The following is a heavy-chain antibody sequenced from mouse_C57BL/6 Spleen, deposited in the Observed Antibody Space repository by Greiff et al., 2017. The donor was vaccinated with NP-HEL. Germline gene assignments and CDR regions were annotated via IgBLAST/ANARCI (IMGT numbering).Heavy chain of an antibody. V-gene: IGHV3-6*01. D-gene: IGHD5-1*01. CDR2: ISYDGSN. J-gene: IGHJ1*03. Sequence: EESGPGLVKPSQSLSLTCSVTGYSITSGYYWNWIRQFPGNKLEWMGYISYDGSNNYNPSLKNRISITRDTSKNQFFLKLNSVTTEDTATYYCARGSTWYFDVWGTGTTVTVSS. CDR3: ARGSTWYFDV. CDR1: GYSITSGYY.